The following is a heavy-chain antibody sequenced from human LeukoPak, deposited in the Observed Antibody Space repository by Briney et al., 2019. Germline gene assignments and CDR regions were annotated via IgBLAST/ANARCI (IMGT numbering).Heavy chain of an antibody. Sequence: SETLSLTCTVPGGSISSSSYYWGWIRQPPGKGLEWIGSIYYSGSTYYHPSLKSRVTISVDTSKNQFSLKLSSVTAADTAVYYCARDQGYYDILTTYVPISYMDVWGKGTTVTVSS. CDR2: IYYSGST. D-gene: IGHD3-9*01. J-gene: IGHJ6*03. V-gene: IGHV4-39*02. CDR1: GGSISSSSYY. CDR3: ARDQGYYDILTTYVPISYMDV.